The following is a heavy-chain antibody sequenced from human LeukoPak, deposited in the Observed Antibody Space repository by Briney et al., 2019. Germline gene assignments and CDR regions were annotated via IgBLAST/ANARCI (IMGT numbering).Heavy chain of an antibody. J-gene: IGHJ5*02. V-gene: IGHV1-69*13. D-gene: IGHD3-22*01. CDR1: GGTFSSYA. CDR3: ARVIYYYDSSTENWFDP. Sequence: ASVKVSCKASGGTFSSYAISWVRQAPGQGLEWMGGIIPIFGTANYAQKFQGRVTITADESTSTAYMELSSLRSEDTAVYYCARVIYYYDSSTENWFDPWGQGTLVTVSS. CDR2: IIPIFGTA.